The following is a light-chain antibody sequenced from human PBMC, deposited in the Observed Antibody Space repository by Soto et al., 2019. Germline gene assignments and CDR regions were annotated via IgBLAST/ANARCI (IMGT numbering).Light chain of an antibody. Sequence: QSVLTQPASVSGSPGQSITISCTGTSSDVGAYNYVSWYQQHPGKAPKLMIYEGSKRPSGVSNRFSGSKSGNTASLTISGLQAEDEADYYCCSYAGSSTFAVFGGGTKLTVL. J-gene: IGLJ2*01. CDR2: EGS. V-gene: IGLV2-23*03. CDR3: CSYAGSSTFAV. CDR1: SSDVGAYNY.